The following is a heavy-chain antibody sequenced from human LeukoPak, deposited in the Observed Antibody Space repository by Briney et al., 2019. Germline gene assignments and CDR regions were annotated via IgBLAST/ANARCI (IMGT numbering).Heavy chain of an antibody. J-gene: IGHJ6*04. CDR1: GGTFSSYT. CDR3: ASWDHYSNYEAMDV. CDR2: IIPILGIA. V-gene: IGHV1-69*02. D-gene: IGHD4-11*01. Sequence: SVKVSCKASGGTFSSYTISWVRQAPGQGLEWMGRIIPILGIANYAQKFQGRVTITADKSTSTAYMELSGLRSEDTAVYYCASWDHYSNYEAMDVWGKGTTVTVSS.